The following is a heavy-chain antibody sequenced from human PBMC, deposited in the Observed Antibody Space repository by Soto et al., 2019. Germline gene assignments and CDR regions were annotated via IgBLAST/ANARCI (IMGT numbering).Heavy chain of an antibody. CDR3: AHSRCGGDCLQSYSSHYYYGMDV. CDR1: GFSLSTSGVG. Sequence: QITLKESGPTLVRPTQTLTLTCTLSGFSLSTSGVGVGWIRQPPGKALEWLALIYWDDDKRYSPSLKSRLTIPKDTSKNQVVLTMTNMDPVDTATYYCAHSRCGGDCLQSYSSHYYYGMDVWGQGTTVTVSS. D-gene: IGHD2-21*02. J-gene: IGHJ6*02. CDR2: IYWDDDK. V-gene: IGHV2-5*02.